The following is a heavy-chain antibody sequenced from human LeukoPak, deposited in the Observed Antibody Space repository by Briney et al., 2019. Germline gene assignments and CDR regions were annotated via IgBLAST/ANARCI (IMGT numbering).Heavy chain of an antibody. J-gene: IGHJ4*02. CDR3: ARDHRYDSNGYSYFDY. CDR1: GYTYNSYG. CDR2: ISAYNGDT. Sequence: ASVKVSCKASGYTYNSYGISWVPQAPGQGLEWMGWISAYNGDTKYTQNFQGRVTMTADTSTSTAYMELRGLRSDDTAVYYCARDHRYDSNGYSYFDYWGQGTLVTVSS. V-gene: IGHV1-18*01. D-gene: IGHD3-22*01.